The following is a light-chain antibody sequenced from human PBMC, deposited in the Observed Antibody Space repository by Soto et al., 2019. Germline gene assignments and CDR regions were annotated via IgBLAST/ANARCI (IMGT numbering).Light chain of an antibody. Sequence: QSALTQPRSVSGSPGQSVTISCTGTSSDVGGYNYVSWYLQHPGKAPKVMIYDVSKRPSGVPDRFSGSKSGNTASLTISGLQAEDEADYYCSSYTTSTTVLFGGGTKLTVL. CDR1: SSDVGGYNY. CDR3: SSYTTSTTVL. V-gene: IGLV2-11*01. J-gene: IGLJ2*01. CDR2: DVS.